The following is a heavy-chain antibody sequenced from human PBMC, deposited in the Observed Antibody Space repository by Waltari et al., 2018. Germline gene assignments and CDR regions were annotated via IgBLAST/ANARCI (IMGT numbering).Heavy chain of an antibody. D-gene: IGHD5-18*01. CDR3: ARDRAAMAPFDY. V-gene: IGHV3-9*01. J-gene: IGHJ4*02. CDR1: GFTFDDSA. Sequence: EVQLVESGGGLVQPGRSLRLSFAASGFTFDDSAMHWVRQARGKGVEGVSGINWNSGTQGCADSLRGLFTISRNTAKNSRYLQMNSLRAEDTAVYYCARDRAAMAPFDYWGQGTLVTVSS. CDR2: INWNSGTQ.